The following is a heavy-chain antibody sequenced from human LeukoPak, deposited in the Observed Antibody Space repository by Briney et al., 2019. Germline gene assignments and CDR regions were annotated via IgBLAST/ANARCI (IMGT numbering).Heavy chain of an antibody. D-gene: IGHD6-13*01. CDR1: GGSISSSSYY. Sequence: SETLSLTCTVSGGSISSSSYYWGWIRQPPGKGLEWIGSIYYSGSTYYNPPLKSRVTISVDTSKNQFSLKLSSVTAADTAVYYCARRGIAAAGTVAFDIWGQGTMVTVSS. CDR3: ARRGIAAAGTVAFDI. V-gene: IGHV4-39*01. J-gene: IGHJ3*02. CDR2: IYYSGST.